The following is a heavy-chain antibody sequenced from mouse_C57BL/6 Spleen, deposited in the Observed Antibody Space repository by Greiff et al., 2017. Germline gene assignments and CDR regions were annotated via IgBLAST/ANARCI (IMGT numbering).Heavy chain of an antibody. Sequence: VQLQQSGPGLVQPSQSLSITCTVSGFSLTSYGVHWVRQSPGKGLEWLGVIWRGGSTDYNAAFISRLSISKDNSKSQVFFKMNSLQADDTAIYYCARTGLYGTPHYYAMDYWGQGTSVTVSS. CDR3: ARTGLYGTPHYYAMDY. CDR2: IWRGGST. V-gene: IGHV2-2*01. CDR1: GFSLTSYG. J-gene: IGHJ4*01. D-gene: IGHD1-1*01.